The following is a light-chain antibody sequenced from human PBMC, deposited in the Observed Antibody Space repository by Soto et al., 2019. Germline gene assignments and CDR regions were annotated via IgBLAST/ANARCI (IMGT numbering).Light chain of an antibody. CDR1: QSVSNF. Sequence: EIVLTQSPGTLSLSPGKRATLSCRASQSVSNFLAWYQQKPGQAPRLLIYDTSNRATGIPARFSGSGSGTDFTLTISRLEPEDFAVYYCHQYVSSWTFGQGTKVDIK. CDR3: HQYVSSWT. CDR2: DTS. J-gene: IGKJ1*01. V-gene: IGKV3-11*01.